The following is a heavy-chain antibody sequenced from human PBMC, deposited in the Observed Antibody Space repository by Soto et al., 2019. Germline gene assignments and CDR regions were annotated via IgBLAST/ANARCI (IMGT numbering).Heavy chain of an antibody. V-gene: IGHV3-9*01. CDR3: AKVLSYGDYLDAFDI. CDR1: GFTFDDYA. D-gene: IGHD4-17*01. J-gene: IGHJ3*02. Sequence: GGSLRLFCAASGFTFDDYAMHWVRQAPGKGLEWVSGISWNSGSIGYADSVKGRFTISRDNAKNSLYLQMNSLRAEDTALYYCAKVLSYGDYLDAFDIWGQGTMVTVSS. CDR2: ISWNSGSI.